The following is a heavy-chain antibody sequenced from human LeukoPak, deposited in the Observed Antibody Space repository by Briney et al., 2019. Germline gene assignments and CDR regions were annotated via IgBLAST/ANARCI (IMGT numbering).Heavy chain of an antibody. CDR3: VRRHDY. Sequence: GGSLRLSCVASGFDVNDNFMLWIRQAPGQGLEWISIIYASGGAFHSESVKGRFSAFRDTSKNTTFLQMNNLRAADTAMYYCVRRHDYWGQGTLVTVSS. J-gene: IGHJ4*02. CDR2: IYASGGA. CDR1: GFDVNDNF. V-gene: IGHV3-53*01.